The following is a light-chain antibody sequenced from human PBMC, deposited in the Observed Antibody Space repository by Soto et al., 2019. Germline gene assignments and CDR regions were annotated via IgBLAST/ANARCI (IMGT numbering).Light chain of an antibody. J-gene: IGKJ5*01. CDR3: QQRSNWPQIT. CDR1: QRVSNTY. V-gene: IGKV3D-20*02. Sequence: EIVLAQSPGTLSLSPGERATLSCRASQRVSNTYLAWYQQKPGQAPRLLIYGASNRATGIPDRFSGSGSGTDFSPTISSLEPEDFAVYYCQQRSNWPQITFGQGTRLEI. CDR2: GAS.